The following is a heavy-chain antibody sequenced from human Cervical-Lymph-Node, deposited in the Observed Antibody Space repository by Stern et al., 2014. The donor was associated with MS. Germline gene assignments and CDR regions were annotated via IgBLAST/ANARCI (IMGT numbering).Heavy chain of an antibody. CDR3: ATMYYYGSGSYAMDV. D-gene: IGHD3-10*01. V-gene: IGHV3-23*04. CDR2: FSGYGGST. CDR1: GFTFSSYA. Sequence: EVQLVESGGGLVQPGGSLRLSCAASGFTFSSYAMSWVRQAPGKELECVSSFSGYGGSTYYADSVKGRFTISRDNSKNTLYLQMNSLRAEDTAVYYCATMYYYGSGSYAMDVWGQGTTVTVSS. J-gene: IGHJ6*02.